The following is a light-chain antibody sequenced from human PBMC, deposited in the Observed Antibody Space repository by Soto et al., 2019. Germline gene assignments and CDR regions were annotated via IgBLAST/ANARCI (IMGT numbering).Light chain of an antibody. Sequence: QSVLTQPPSVSGAPGQRVTISCSGSGSSIGTNTVNWYRQLPGTAPKLLLYGNNQRPSGVPDRFSGSKSGTSASLGISGLQSEDEADYYCAAWDGSLNNVLFGGGTKVTVL. V-gene: IGLV1-44*01. J-gene: IGLJ3*02. CDR2: GNN. CDR1: GSSIGTNT. CDR3: AAWDGSLNNVL.